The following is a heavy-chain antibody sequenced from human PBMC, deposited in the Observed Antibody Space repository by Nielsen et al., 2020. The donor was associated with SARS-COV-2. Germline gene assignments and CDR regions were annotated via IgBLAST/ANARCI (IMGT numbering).Heavy chain of an antibody. CDR1: GYSFTSYW. Sequence: GESLKISCPGSGYSFTSYWITWVRQLPGKGLEWMGIIYHGASDNRYSPSFQGQVTISTDDSIRTTYLQWKSLKASDIAMYYCAREGRDDSGTERHGLDVWGRGTTVTVSS. D-gene: IGHD3-10*01. CDR3: AREGRDDSGTERHGLDV. V-gene: IGHV5-51*01. J-gene: IGHJ6*02. CDR2: IYHGASDN.